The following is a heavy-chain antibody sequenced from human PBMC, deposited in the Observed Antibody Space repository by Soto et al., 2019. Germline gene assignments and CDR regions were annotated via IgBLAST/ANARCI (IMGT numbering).Heavy chain of an antibody. Sequence: GGSLRLSCAASGFTFSSYSMNWVRQAPGKGLEWVSSISSSSSYIYYADSVKGRFTISRDNAKNSLYLQMNSLRAEDTAGYYCARDPLGDFWSGSPKRQNWFDPWGQGTLVTVSS. V-gene: IGHV3-21*01. CDR3: ARDPLGDFWSGSPKRQNWFDP. CDR1: GFTFSSYS. J-gene: IGHJ5*02. CDR2: ISSSSSYI. D-gene: IGHD3-3*01.